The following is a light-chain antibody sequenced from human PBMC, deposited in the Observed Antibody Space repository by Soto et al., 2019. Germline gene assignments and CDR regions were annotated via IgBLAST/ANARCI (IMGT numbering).Light chain of an antibody. V-gene: IGKV1-9*01. CDR2: AAS. Sequence: DIQLTQSPSFLSASVGDRVTITCRASQGFSSNLAWYQQKPGKAPKLLIYAASSLQSGVPSRFSGSGSGTEFTLTISSLQPEDFATYYCQQRNSYHPRTFGGGTKVEIK. J-gene: IGKJ4*01. CDR1: QGFSSN. CDR3: QQRNSYHPRT.